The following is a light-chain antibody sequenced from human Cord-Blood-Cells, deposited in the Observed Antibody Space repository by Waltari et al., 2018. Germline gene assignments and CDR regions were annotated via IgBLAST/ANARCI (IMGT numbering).Light chain of an antibody. Sequence: QSVLTQPPSASGTPGQRVTISCSGSSSNIGSNYVYWYQQLPGTAPKLLIYRNNPRPSGVPDRVSGSTSGTSASLAISGLRSEDEADYYCAAWDDSLSGWVFGGGTKLTVL. J-gene: IGLJ3*02. V-gene: IGLV1-47*01. CDR2: RNN. CDR1: SSNIGSNY. CDR3: AAWDDSLSGWV.